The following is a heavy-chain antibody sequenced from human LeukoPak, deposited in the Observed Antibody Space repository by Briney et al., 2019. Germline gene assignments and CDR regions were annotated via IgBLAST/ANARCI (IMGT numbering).Heavy chain of an antibody. Sequence: GGSLRLSCAASGFTFSSYSMNWVRRAPGKGLEWVSCISSSSSYIYYADSVKGRFTISRDNAKNSLYLQMNSLRAEGTAVYYCARAHNWKYGSFDFWGQGTLVTVSS. CDR2: ISSSSSYI. D-gene: IGHD1-7*01. V-gene: IGHV3-21*01. CDR3: ARAHNWKYGSFDF. CDR1: GFTFSSYS. J-gene: IGHJ4*02.